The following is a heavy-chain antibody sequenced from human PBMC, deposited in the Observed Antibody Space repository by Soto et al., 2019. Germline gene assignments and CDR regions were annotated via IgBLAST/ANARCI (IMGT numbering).Heavy chain of an antibody. J-gene: IGHJ4*02. V-gene: IGHV1-69*01. Sequence: QVQLVQSGAEVKKPGSSVKVSCKASGGTFSSYAISWVRQAPGQGLEWMGGIIPIFGTANYAQKFQGRVTITADESTSTAYMELSSLSSEDTAVYYCAREMDLSMVRGVAAFAYWGQGTLVTVSS. CDR3: AREMDLSMVRGVAAFAY. D-gene: IGHD3-10*01. CDR1: GGTFSSYA. CDR2: IIPIFGTA.